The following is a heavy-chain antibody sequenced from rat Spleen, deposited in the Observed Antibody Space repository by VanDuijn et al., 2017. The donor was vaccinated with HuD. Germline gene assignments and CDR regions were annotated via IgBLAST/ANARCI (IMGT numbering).Heavy chain of an antibody. CDR1: GFTFSNSG. Sequence: EVQLVESGGGLVQPGRSLKLSCAASGFTFSNSGMAWVRQAPTKGLEWVATISYDGSSTYYRDSVKGRFTISRDNAKSTLYLQMDSLRSEDTATYYCARHYYYSGDHFDYWGQGVMVTVSS. D-gene: IGHD1-1*01. V-gene: IGHV5-29*01. CDR3: ARHYYYSGDHFDY. J-gene: IGHJ2*01. CDR2: ISYDGSST.